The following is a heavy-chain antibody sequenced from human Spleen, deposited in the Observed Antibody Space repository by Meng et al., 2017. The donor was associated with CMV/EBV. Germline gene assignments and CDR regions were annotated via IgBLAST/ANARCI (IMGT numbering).Heavy chain of an antibody. J-gene: IGHJ4*02. CDR3: VLNLQVQTLFDY. CDR2: LYHSGNT. V-gene: IGHV4-38-2*02. CDR1: GYSISSGYY. D-gene: IGHD2/OR15-2a*01. Sequence: GSLRLSCTVSGYSISSGYYWGWIRQPPGKGLEWIGSLYHSGNTYYNPSLKSRVTISVDTSENQTSLKLRSVTAADTAVYYCVLNLQVQTLFDYWGQGTLVTVSS.